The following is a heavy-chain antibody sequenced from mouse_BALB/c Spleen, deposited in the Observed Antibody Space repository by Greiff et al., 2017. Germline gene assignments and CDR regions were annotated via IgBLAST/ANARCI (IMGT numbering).Heavy chain of an antibody. CDR2: IWSGGST. J-gene: IGHJ1*01. V-gene: IGHV2-2*02. CDR3: ARNYDYGNFYWYFDV. Sequence: VQGVESGPGLVQPSQSLSITCTVSGFSLTSYGVHWVRQSPGKGLEWLGVIWSGGSTDYNAAFISRLSISKDNSKSQVFFKMNSLQANDTAIYYCARNYDYGNFYWYFDVWGAGTTVTVSS. D-gene: IGHD2-1*01. CDR1: GFSLTSYG.